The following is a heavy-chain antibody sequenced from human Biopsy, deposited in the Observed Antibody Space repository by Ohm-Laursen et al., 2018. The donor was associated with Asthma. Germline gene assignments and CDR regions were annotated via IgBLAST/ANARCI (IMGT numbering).Heavy chain of an antibody. CDR3: ARGVDRVTGLLDHFDS. J-gene: IGHJ4*02. CDR1: GDSITSGGCC. CDR2: VYYSGST. Sequence: SDTLSLTCTVSGDSITSGGCCWNWVRQHPGKGLESIGHVYYSGSTNYNPSLKSRVTISIDASKNQFSLKLTSVTAADTAVYHCARGVDRVTGLLDHFDSWGQGTLVTVSS. V-gene: IGHV4-61*08. D-gene: IGHD2-21*02.